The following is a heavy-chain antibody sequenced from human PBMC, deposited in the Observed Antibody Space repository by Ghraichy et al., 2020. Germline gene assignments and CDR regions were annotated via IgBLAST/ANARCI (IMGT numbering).Heavy chain of an antibody. CDR2: LNIDGTTV. CDR3: VRSYKDGLRHFDY. J-gene: IGHJ4*02. CDR1: GFSFTDYW. Sequence: GGSLRLSCAASGFSFTDYWMHWVRQTPGRGLEWVSHLNIDGTTVNYADSVKGRFTISRDNAKNTMYLKMISLTVEDTAVYYCVRSYKDGLRHFDYWGQGTLVTVSS. V-gene: IGHV3-74*01. D-gene: IGHD1-14*01.